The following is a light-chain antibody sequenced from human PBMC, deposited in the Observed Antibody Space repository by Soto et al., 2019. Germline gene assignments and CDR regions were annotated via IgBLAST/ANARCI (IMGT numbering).Light chain of an antibody. Sequence: QSVLTQSPSASASLGASVKLTCTLSSGLNSYAIAWHQQQPEKGPRYLMKLNSDGSHSKGDGIPDRFSGSSSGAERYLTISSLQSEDEADYYCQTWGTGILVFGGGTKLTVL. CDR3: QTWGTGILV. J-gene: IGLJ2*01. V-gene: IGLV4-69*01. CDR2: LNSDGSH. CDR1: SGLNSYA.